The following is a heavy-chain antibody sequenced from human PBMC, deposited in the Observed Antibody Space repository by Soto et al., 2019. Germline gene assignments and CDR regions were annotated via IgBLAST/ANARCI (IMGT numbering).Heavy chain of an antibody. J-gene: IGHJ4*02. D-gene: IGHD2-8*01. CDR3: ARASGQIYATLHGPFDH. CDR2: ISHDGNNK. Sequence: QVQLVESGGGVVQPGRSLRLSCAASGFTFNRHPLHWVRQAPGKGLEWVAVISHDGNNKYYADSVKGRFTISRDNSMNMLYLQMHGLRTKDTAIFYCARASGQIYATLHGPFDHWGQGALVTVSS. CDR1: GFTFNRHP. V-gene: IGHV3-30-3*01.